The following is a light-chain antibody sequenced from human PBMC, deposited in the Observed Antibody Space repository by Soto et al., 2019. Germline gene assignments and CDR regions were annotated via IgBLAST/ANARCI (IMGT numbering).Light chain of an antibody. Sequence: DIQMTQSPSCLCASVGDRVTMTCRASQSISSYLNWYQQKPGKAPKLLIYAASSLQSGVPSRFSGSGSGTDFTLTISSLQPEDFATYYCQQSYSTPHTFGQGTQLEIK. CDR1: QSISSY. CDR3: QQSYSTPHT. V-gene: IGKV1-39*01. CDR2: AAS. J-gene: IGKJ5*01.